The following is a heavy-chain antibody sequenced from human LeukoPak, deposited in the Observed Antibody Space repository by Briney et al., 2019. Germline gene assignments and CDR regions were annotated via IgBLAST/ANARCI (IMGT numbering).Heavy chain of an antibody. J-gene: IGHJ4*02. V-gene: IGHV1-24*01. Sequence: ASVKVSCKVSGYTLADLSMYWVRQAPGKGLEWMGGFDPDGDTIYAQKFQGRFTMTEDASTDTAYMELCSLRSDDTAIYYCASSDYFSYWGQGTLVTVSS. CDR1: GYTLADLS. CDR2: FDPDGDT. CDR3: ASSDYFSY.